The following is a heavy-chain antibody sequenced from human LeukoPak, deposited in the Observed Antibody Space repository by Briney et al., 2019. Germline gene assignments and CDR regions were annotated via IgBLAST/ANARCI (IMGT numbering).Heavy chain of an antibody. CDR3: AKDESGSYWVGAFDI. D-gene: IGHD1-26*01. J-gene: IGHJ3*02. CDR1: GFTFSSYA. V-gene: IGHV3-23*01. Sequence: GGSLGLSCAASGFTFSSYAMSWGRPAPGKGLEWGSPISGSGGSTYYPDSLKGRLTISRDNSKNTLYLQMTSLRAEDTAVYYCAKDESGSYWVGAFDIWGQGTMVTVSS. CDR2: ISGSGGST.